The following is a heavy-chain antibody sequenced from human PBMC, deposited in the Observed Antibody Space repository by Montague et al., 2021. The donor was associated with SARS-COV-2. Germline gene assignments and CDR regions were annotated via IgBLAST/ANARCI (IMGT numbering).Heavy chain of an antibody. CDR3: VRAGGSMNFDY. Sequence: TLSLTCTVSGGSISNPTYSWCWIRPPAGTELEWIGRIFTSGSTTYKPSLKTRVTISVDTSKNQFSLRLTSVTAADTAVYYCVRAGGSMNFDYWGQGIMVTVSS. V-gene: IGHV4-61*02. CDR2: IFTSGST. CDR1: GGSISNPTYS. D-gene: IGHD6-19*01. J-gene: IGHJ4*02.